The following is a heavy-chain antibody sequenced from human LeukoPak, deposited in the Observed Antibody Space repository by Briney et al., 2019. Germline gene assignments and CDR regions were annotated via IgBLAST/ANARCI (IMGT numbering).Heavy chain of an antibody. Sequence: TSQTLSLTCAVSGGSISSGGYSWSWIRQPPGKGLEWIGYIYHSGSTYYNPSLKSRVTISVDRSKNQFSLKLTSVTATDTAIYYCARHGHYDTVWGTFRYGSAFDSWGPGTLVTVSS. CDR1: GGSISSGGYS. CDR3: ARHGHYDTVWGTFRYGSAFDS. D-gene: IGHD3-16*02. V-gene: IGHV4-30-2*01. CDR2: IYHSGST. J-gene: IGHJ5*01.